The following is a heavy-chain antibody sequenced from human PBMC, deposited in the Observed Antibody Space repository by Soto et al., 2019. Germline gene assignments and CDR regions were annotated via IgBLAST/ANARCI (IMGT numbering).Heavy chain of an antibody. CDR1: GFSISSSSSY. J-gene: IGHJ5*02. D-gene: IGHD3-22*01. CDR3: AKDHHYYDVNWFDP. Sequence: ETLSLTCTVSGFSISSSSSYWGWVRQAPGKGLEWVSAISGSGGSTYYADSVKGRFTISRDNSKNTLYLQMNSLRAEDTAVYYCAKDHHYYDVNWFDPWGQGTLVTVSS. CDR2: ISGSGGST. V-gene: IGHV3-23*01.